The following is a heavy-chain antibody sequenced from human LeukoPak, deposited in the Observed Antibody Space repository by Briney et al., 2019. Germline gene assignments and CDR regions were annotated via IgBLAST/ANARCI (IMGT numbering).Heavy chain of an antibody. CDR1: GFTFDVSA. Sequence: GGSLRLSYAASGFTFDVSAMHWVRQPPGRCLGWVVGIGWESGSVGHADSVKGRFTISSNNAKNTLYLQMNSLRAEDTAVYYCARDGYYYDGSDSWGRSLVLFPFDYRGQGTLVTVSS. D-gene: IGHD3-22*01. CDR2: IGWESGSV. V-gene: IGHV3-9*01. J-gene: IGHJ4*02. CDR3: ARDGYYYDGSDSWGRSLVLFPFDY.